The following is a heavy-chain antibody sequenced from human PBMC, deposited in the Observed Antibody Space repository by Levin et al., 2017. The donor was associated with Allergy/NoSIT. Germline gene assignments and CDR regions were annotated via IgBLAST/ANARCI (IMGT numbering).Heavy chain of an antibody. Sequence: GESLKISCAASGFTFSSYAMSWVRQAPGKGLEWVSAISGSGGSTYYADSVKGRFTISRDNSKNTLYLQMNSLRAEDTAVYYCANAPGYSSDWGQGTLVTVSS. CDR3: ANAPGYSSD. CDR1: GFTFSSYA. D-gene: IGHD6-25*01. V-gene: IGHV3-23*01. J-gene: IGHJ4*02. CDR2: ISGSGGST.